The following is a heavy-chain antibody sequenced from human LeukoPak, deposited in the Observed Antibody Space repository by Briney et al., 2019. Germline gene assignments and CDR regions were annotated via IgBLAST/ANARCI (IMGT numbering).Heavy chain of an antibody. J-gene: IGHJ4*02. CDR2: IIPIFGTA. CDR1: GGTFSSYA. D-gene: IGHD2-2*01. Sequence: GASVNVSCKASGGTFSSYAISWVRQTPGPGLEWMGGIIPIFGTANYAQKFQGRVTITADKSTSTAYMELSSLGSEDTSVYCCASSDDIVVVPAACYFDYWGRGTLVSVSS. V-gene: IGHV1-69*06. CDR3: ASSDDIVVVPAACYFDY.